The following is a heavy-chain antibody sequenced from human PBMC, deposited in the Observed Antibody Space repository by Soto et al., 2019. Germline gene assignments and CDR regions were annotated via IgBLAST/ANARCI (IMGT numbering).Heavy chain of an antibody. CDR3: ARDRGYYDSSGYFDY. D-gene: IGHD3-22*01. V-gene: IGHV3-11*01. J-gene: IGHJ4*02. CDR2: ISSSDNII. CDR1: GFIFSDYY. Sequence: GGSLRLSCAASGFIFSDYYMSWIRQAPGKGLEWISYISSSDNIIYYADSVKSRFTISRDNAKNSLYLQMNSLRAEDTAVYYCARDRGYYDSSGYFDYWGQGTLVTVS.